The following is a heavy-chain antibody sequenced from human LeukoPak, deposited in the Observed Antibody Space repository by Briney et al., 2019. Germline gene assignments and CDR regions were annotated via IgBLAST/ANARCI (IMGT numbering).Heavy chain of an antibody. Sequence: GGSLRLSCAASGFTVSSNYMSWVRQAPGKGLEWVSVIYSGGSTYYADSVKGRFTISRDNSKNTLYLQMNSLRAEDTAVYYCARGGWNDDLYYFDYWGQGTLVTVSS. V-gene: IGHV3-53*01. J-gene: IGHJ4*02. CDR3: ARGGWNDDLYYFDY. CDR1: GFTVSSNY. D-gene: IGHD1-1*01. CDR2: IYSGGST.